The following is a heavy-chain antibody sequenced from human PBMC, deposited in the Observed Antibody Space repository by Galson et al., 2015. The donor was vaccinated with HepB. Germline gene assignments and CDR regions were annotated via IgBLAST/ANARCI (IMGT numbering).Heavy chain of an antibody. Sequence: SLRLSCAASGFTFSSYWMSWVRQAPGKGLEWVANIKHDGSEKYSGASVKGRFTISRDNAKNSLYLQMNSLSAEDTAEYYCARDSASVAATSGYVSPYYSHYSRQGTLVTASS. CDR3: ARDSASVAATSGYVSPYYSHY. D-gene: IGHD3-22*01. CDR1: GFTFSSYW. J-gene: IGHJ4*02. V-gene: IGHV3-7*01. CDR2: IKHDGSEK.